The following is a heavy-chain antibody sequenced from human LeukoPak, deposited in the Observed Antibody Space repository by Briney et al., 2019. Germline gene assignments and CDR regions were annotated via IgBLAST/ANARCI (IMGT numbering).Heavy chain of an antibody. CDR1: GGSITFGSYY. CDR2: IYTSGRT. Sequence: SETLSLTCTVSGGSITFGSYYWTWIRQAAGNGLEWIGRIYTSGRTFYNPSLKSRVTISMDTSMNQFSLRLNSVTAADTAVYYCARARVIPASFDDWGQGTLVTVSS. V-gene: IGHV4-61*02. J-gene: IGHJ4*02. CDR3: ARARVIPASFDD.